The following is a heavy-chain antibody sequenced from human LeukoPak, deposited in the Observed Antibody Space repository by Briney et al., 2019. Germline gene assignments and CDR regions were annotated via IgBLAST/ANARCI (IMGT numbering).Heavy chain of an antibody. D-gene: IGHD3-3*01. J-gene: IGHJ4*02. CDR1: GGTFSSYA. Sequence: GASVKVSCKXSGGTFSSYAISWVRQAPGQGLEWMGGIIPIFGTANYAQKFQGRVTITADESTSTAYMELSSLRSEDTAVYYCAREYDFWSGYSRWGQGILVTVSS. V-gene: IGHV1-69*13. CDR3: AREYDFWSGYSR. CDR2: IIPIFGTA.